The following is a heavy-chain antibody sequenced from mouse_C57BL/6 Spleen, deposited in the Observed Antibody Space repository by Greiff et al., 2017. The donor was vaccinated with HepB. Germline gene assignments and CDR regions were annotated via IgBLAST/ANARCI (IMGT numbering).Heavy chain of an antibody. CDR1: GYSFTGYY. Sequence: VQLQQSGPELVKPGASVKISCKASGYSFTGYYMNWVKQSPEKSLEWIGEINPSTGGTTYNQKFKAKATLTVDKSSSTAYMQLKSLTSEDSAVYYCARRGVVADYYAMDYWGQGTSVTVSS. D-gene: IGHD1-1*01. J-gene: IGHJ4*01. CDR2: INPSTGGT. V-gene: IGHV1-42*01. CDR3: ARRGVVADYYAMDY.